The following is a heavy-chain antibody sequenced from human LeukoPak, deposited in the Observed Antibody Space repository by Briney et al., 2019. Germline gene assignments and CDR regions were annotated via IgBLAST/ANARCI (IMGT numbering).Heavy chain of an antibody. CDR3: ARHSPSSTRAEHFHP. J-gene: IGHJ1*01. CDR2: VHHSGST. D-gene: IGHD5-24*01. CDR1: GDSVSSSYYF. Sequence: PSETLSLTCTVSGDSVSSSYYFWGWIRQPPGKGLEWIGEVHHSGSTYHNPSLKSRVTISVDTSKNRVSLKLTSVTAADTAVYYCARHSPSSTRAEHFHPWGQGTLVTVSS. V-gene: IGHV4-39*01.